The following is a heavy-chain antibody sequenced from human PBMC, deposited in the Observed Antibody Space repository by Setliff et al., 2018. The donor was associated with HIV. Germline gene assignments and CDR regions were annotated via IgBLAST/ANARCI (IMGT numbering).Heavy chain of an antibody. CDR3: ARVKPHLRRSGSYWIVDY. V-gene: IGHV3-21*01. CDR1: GFTFSSYS. CDR2: ITISSSYI. D-gene: IGHD1-26*01. J-gene: IGHJ4*02. Sequence: PGGSLRLSCAASGFTFSSYSMNWVRQAPGKGLEWVSSITISSSYIYYADSVKGRFTISRDNAKSSLYLQMNSLRAEDTAVYYCARVKPHLRRSGSYWIVDYWGQGTLVTVS.